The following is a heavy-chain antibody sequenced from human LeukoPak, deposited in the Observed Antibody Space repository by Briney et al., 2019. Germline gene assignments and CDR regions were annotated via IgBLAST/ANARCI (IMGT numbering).Heavy chain of an antibody. Sequence: GRSLRLSCAASGFNFSIYSMHWVRQAPGKGLEGVALISYDGSDNYYADSVEGRFTVSRDNSKNKLYLQMNSLKAEDTAVYYSAKEPRDRLRFLLWSFHSWGQGILVTVSS. CDR3: AKEPRDRLRFLLWSFHS. V-gene: IGHV3-30*18. J-gene: IGHJ4*02. CDR1: GFNFSIYS. CDR2: ISYDGSDN. D-gene: IGHD3-3*01.